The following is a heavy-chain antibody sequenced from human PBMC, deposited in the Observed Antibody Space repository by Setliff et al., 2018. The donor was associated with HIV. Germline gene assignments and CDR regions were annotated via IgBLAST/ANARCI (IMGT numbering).Heavy chain of an antibody. D-gene: IGHD3-10*01. J-gene: IGHJ6*02. CDR3: ARDTYGSGSFYSPEGDYYYYYGMDV. CDR2: IKQDGSEK. Sequence: GGSLRLSCAASGFTFSNAWMSWVRQAPGKGLEWVANIKQDGSEKYYVDSVKGRFTISRDNAKNSLYLQMNSLRAEDTAVYYCARDTYGSGSFYSPEGDYYYYYGMDVWGQGTTVTVSS. V-gene: IGHV3-7*01. CDR1: GFTFSNAW.